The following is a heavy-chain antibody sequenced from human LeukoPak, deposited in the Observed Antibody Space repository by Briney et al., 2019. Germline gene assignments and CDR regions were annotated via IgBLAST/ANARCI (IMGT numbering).Heavy chain of an antibody. CDR3: VRVAGASGRDY. J-gene: IGHJ4*02. CDR1: GFTVRNNY. D-gene: IGHD2-15*01. CDR2: IYNTGTT. V-gene: IGHV3-53*01. Sequence: GGSLRLSCAASGFTVRNNYMSWVRQAPGKGLEWVSFIYNTGTTMYADSVKGRFTISRDKSKNALYLQMNSLRVEDTAVYYCVRVAGASGRDYWGQGTLVTVSS.